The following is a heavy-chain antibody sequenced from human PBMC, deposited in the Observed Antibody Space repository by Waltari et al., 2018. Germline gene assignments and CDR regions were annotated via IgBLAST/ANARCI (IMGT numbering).Heavy chain of an antibody. Sequence: QVQLQESGPGLVKPSETLSLTCAVSGYSISSGYYWGWIRQPPGKGLEWIGSIYHSGSTSYNPSLKSRVTISVDTSKNQFSLKLSSVTAADTAVYYCASQPWERKATAGYFDYWGQGTLVTVSS. CDR1: GYSISSGYY. J-gene: IGHJ4*02. V-gene: IGHV4-38-2*01. CDR2: IYHSGST. CDR3: ASQPWERKATAGYFDY. D-gene: IGHD1-26*01.